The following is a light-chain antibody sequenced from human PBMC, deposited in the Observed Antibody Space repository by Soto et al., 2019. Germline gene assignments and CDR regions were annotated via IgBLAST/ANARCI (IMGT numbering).Light chain of an antibody. V-gene: IGKV3-15*01. CDR2: GAS. CDR3: QQDYNLPPT. Sequence: GERATLSCRASQSVSSNLAWYQQKPGQAPRLLIYGASTRATGIPARFSGSGSGTEFTLTISSLQSEDFAVYYCQQDYNLPPTFGQGTKVDIK. CDR1: QSVSSN. J-gene: IGKJ1*01.